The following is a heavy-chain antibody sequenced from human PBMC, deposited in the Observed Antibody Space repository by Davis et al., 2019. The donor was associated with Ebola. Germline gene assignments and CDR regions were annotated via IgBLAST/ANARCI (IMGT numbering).Heavy chain of an antibody. D-gene: IGHD3-10*01. V-gene: IGHV3-21*01. CDR2: ISSSSSNI. Sequence: GESLKISCAASGFTFSSYSMNWVRQAPGKGLEWVSSISSSSSNIYYADSVKGRFTISRDNAKNSLYLQMNSLRAEDTAVYYCARGSTMVQGVPFDYWGQGTLVTVSS. J-gene: IGHJ4*02. CDR3: ARGSTMVQGVPFDY. CDR1: GFTFSSYS.